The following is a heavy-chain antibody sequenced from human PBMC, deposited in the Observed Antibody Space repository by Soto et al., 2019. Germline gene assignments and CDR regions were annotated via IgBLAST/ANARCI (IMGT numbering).Heavy chain of an antibody. CDR2: INHSGST. J-gene: IGHJ5*02. D-gene: IGHD6-13*01. CDR1: GGSFSGYY. V-gene: IGHV4-34*01. CDR3: ARGLIAAAARAYNWFDP. Sequence: TLSLTCAVYGGSFSGYYWSWIRQPPGKGLEWIGEINHSGSTNYNPSLKSRVTISVDTSKNQFSLKLSSVTAADTAVYYCARGLIAAAARAYNWFDPWGQGTLVTVSS.